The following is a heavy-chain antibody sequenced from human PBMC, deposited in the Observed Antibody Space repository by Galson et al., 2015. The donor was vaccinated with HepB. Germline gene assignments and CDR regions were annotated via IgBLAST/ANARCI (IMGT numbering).Heavy chain of an antibody. D-gene: IGHD6-19*01. V-gene: IGHV1-58*01. CDR2: IVGGSGNT. Sequence: RVSCTASGFTFTSSAVHWVRQARGQRLEWIGWIVGGSGNTNYAEKVQDRVTMTRDMSNNTAYMQLSSLRSEDTAVYYCAAVPVAGTSYDYYGMDVWGQGTTVTVSS. CDR3: AAVPVAGTSYDYYGMDV. CDR1: GFTFTSSA. J-gene: IGHJ6*02.